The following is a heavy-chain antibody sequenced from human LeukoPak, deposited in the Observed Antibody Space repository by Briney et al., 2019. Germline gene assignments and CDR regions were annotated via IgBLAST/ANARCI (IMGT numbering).Heavy chain of an antibody. Sequence: PSETLSLTCTVSGGSISSRSYYWGWIRQPPGKGLEGIGSLYYSGSTYYNPSLNSRVIMSVDPSKNQFSLRLSSVTAADTAVYYCARHVPSDLRIVVVTSDWYFDLWGRGILVTVSS. J-gene: IGHJ2*01. CDR2: LYYSGST. CDR3: ARHVPSDLRIVVVTSDWYFDL. D-gene: IGHD2-21*02. V-gene: IGHV4-39*01. CDR1: GGSISSRSYY.